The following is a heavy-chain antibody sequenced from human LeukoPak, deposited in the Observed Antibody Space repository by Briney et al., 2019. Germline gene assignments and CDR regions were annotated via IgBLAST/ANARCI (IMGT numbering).Heavy chain of an antibody. CDR3: PAVVPAAMYPYS. J-gene: IGHJ4*02. Sequence: GRSLRLSCAASGFTFSSYAMHWVRQAPGKGLEGVAVISYDGSNKYYADSVKGRFTISRDNSKNTLYLQINSLRAEDTAVYYCPAVVPAAMYPYSWGPGTPVTVS. CDR1: GFTFSSYA. V-gene: IGHV3-30-3*01. D-gene: IGHD2-2*01. CDR2: ISYDGSNK.